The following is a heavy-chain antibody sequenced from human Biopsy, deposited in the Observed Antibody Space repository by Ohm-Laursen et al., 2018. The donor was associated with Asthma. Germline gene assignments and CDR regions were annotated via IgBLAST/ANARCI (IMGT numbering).Heavy chain of an antibody. CDR2: IYYSGST. J-gene: IGHJ4*02. CDR3: ARAQDYYDSRGYYRSFDY. CDR1: YGSITSGGYY. Sequence: SDTLSLTCTVSYGSITSGGYYWTWIRQHPGKGLEWIGFIYYSGSTYYNPSLKSRVSISIDTSKNQYSLKLSSVTAADTAVYYCARAQDYYDSRGYYRSFDYWGQGTLVTVSP. D-gene: IGHD3-22*01. V-gene: IGHV4-31*03.